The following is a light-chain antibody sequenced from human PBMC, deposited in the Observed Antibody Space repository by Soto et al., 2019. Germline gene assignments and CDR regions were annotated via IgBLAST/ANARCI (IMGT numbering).Light chain of an antibody. CDR2: GAS. V-gene: IGKV3-20*01. CDR3: QQYGSSPT. CDR1: QSISSSS. J-gene: IGKJ1*01. Sequence: EIVLTQSPGTLSLSPGKRGTLSCRASQSISSSSLAWYQQKPGQAPRLLIYGASSRATGIPDRFSGSGSGTDFTLTISRLEPEDFAVYYCQQYGSSPTFGQGTKVDIK.